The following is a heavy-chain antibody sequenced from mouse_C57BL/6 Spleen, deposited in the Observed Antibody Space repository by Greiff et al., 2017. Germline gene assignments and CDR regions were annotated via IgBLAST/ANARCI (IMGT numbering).Heavy chain of an antibody. CDR3: ARHEEDYYGSSPSYWYFDV. Sequence: QVQLQQSGAELVKPGASVKLSCKASGYTFTEYTIHWVKQRSGQGLEWIGWFYPGSGSIKYNEKFKDKATLTADKSSSTVYMELSRLTSEDSAVYFCARHEEDYYGSSPSYWYFDVWGTGTTVTVSS. CDR1: GYTFTEYT. J-gene: IGHJ1*03. CDR2: FYPGSGSI. V-gene: IGHV1-62-2*01. D-gene: IGHD1-1*01.